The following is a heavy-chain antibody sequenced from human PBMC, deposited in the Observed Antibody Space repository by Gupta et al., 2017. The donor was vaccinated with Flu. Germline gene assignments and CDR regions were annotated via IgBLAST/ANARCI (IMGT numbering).Heavy chain of an antibody. J-gene: IGHJ5*02. CDR2: VSPRGST. CDR3: ARADYGCHSGNWLGP. V-gene: IGHV4-34*01. Sequence: QVQLQQWGAGLLKPSETLSLTCAVYGGSFSNSYWTWIRQAPGKGLEWIGDVSPRGSTNYHRCLRNRVTRSVATSENPFSMKLTSATAADTAVYAGARADYGCHSGNWLGPWGQGTRGTVSS. CDR1: GGSFSNSY. D-gene: IGHD4-17*01.